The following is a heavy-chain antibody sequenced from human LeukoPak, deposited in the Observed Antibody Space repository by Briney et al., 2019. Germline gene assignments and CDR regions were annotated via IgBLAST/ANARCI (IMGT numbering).Heavy chain of an antibody. J-gene: IGHJ3*02. V-gene: IGHV1-69*05. CDR3: ARDRQVVPAAISAFDI. CDR1: GGTFSSYA. Sequence: EASVKVSCKASGGTFSSYAISWVRQAPGQGLEWMGGIIPIFGTANYAQKFQGRVTITMDESTSTAYMELSSLRSEDTAVYYCARDRQVVPAAISAFDIWGQGTMVTVSS. CDR2: IIPIFGTA. D-gene: IGHD2-2*02.